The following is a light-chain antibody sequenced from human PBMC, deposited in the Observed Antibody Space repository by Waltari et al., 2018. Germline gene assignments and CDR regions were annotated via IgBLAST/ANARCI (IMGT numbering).Light chain of an antibody. CDR1: QSVSRS. CDR3: QHYVRLPAT. V-gene: IGKV3-20*01. Sequence: IVLTQSPGTLSLSPGERATLSCRASQSVSRSLAWYQQKPGQAPKLLIYGASTRATGIADRFTGSGSGTDFSITISSLEPEDFAIYCCQHYVRLPATFGQGTKVEIK. CDR2: GAS. J-gene: IGKJ1*01.